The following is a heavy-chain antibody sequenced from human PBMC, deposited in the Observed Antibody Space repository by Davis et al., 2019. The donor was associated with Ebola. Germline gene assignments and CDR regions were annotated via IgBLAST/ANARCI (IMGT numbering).Heavy chain of an antibody. V-gene: IGHV1-2*06. CDR3: ARTSIVGTTTTASDI. CDR2: INPNFGGK. Sequence: ASVKVSCKASGYTFAAHYIHWVRQAPGQGLEWMGRINPNFGGKIYAQKFQGRVTMTTDTSTGTAYMEVRSLRSDDTAVYFCARTSIVGTTTTASDIWGQGTRVNVSS. J-gene: IGHJ3*02. D-gene: IGHD1-26*01. CDR1: GYTFAAHY.